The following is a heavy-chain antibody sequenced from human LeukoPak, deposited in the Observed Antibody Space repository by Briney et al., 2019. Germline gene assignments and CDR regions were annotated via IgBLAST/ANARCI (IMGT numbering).Heavy chain of an antibody. J-gene: IGHJ3*02. CDR2: INHSGST. Sequence: SETLSLTCAVYGGSFSGYYWSWIRQPPGKGLEWIGEINHSGSTNYNPSLKSRVTISVDTSKNQFSLKLSSVTAADPAVYYCARGPYHIVVVTATRLAFDIWGQGTMVTVSS. V-gene: IGHV4-34*01. CDR1: GGSFSGYY. D-gene: IGHD2-21*02. CDR3: ARGPYHIVVVTATRLAFDI.